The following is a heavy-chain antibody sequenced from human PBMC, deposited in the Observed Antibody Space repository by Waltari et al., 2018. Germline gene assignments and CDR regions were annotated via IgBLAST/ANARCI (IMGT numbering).Heavy chain of an antibody. J-gene: IGHJ6*02. D-gene: IGHD3-3*01. V-gene: IGHV3-23*03. Sequence: EVQLLESGGGLVQPGGSLRLYGAASGLTFSSYAMSWVRQAPGKVLEWVSVIYSGGSTYYADSVKGRFTISRDNSKNTLYLQMNSLRAEDTAVYYCARDQVDFWTARGMDVWGQGTTVTVSS. CDR2: IYSGGST. CDR1: GLTFSSYA. CDR3: ARDQVDFWTARGMDV.